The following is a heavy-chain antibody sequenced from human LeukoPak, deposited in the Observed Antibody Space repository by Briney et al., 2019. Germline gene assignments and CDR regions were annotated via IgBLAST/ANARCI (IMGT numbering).Heavy chain of an antibody. J-gene: IGHJ4*02. V-gene: IGHV4-31*03. D-gene: IGHD3-10*01. CDR1: GVSISSGGYY. CDR3: ARVNYYASGSYQYYFDY. Sequence: SETLSLTCTVSGVSISSGGYYWSWIRQHPGKGLEWIGYTYYSGSTYYNPSLKSRVTISVDTSKNQFSLKLSSVTAAVTAVYYCARVNYYASGSYQYYFDYWGQGTLVTVSS. CDR2: TYYSGST.